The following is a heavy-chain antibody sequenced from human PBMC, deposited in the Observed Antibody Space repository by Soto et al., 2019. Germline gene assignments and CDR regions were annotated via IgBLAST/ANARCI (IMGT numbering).Heavy chain of an antibody. CDR1: GGTFSSYA. Sequence: SVKVSCKSSGGTFSSYAISWVRQAPGQGLEWMGGIIPIFGTANYAQRFQGRVTITADKSTSTAYMELSSLRSEDTAVYYCARDGSLYYYYGMDVWGQGPTVTVSS. CDR3: ARDGSLYYYYGMDV. CDR2: IIPIFGTA. J-gene: IGHJ6*02. V-gene: IGHV1-69*06.